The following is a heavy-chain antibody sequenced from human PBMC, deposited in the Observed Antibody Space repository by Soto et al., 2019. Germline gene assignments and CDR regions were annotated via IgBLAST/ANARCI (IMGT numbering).Heavy chain of an antibody. CDR2: IYYSGST. D-gene: IGHD3-22*01. CDR3: ARNYYDSSGYYYGMDV. CDR1: GGSISSGGYY. J-gene: IGHJ6*02. Sequence: QVQLQESGPGLVKPSQTLSLTCTVSGGSISSGGYYWSWIRQHPGKGLEWIGYIYYSGSTYYNPSLKRRVTISVDTSKNQFSLKLSSVTAADTAVYYCARNYYDSSGYYYGMDVWGQGTTVTVS. V-gene: IGHV4-31*03.